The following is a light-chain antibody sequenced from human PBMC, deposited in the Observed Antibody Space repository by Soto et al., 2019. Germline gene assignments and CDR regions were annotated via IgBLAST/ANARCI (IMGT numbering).Light chain of an antibody. CDR1: SSDVGGYNF. V-gene: IGLV2-8*01. CDR2: EVT. J-gene: IGLJ1*01. Sequence: QSALTQPPSASGSPGQSVTISCTGTSSDVGGYNFVSWYQRHPGKAPKLIIYEVTKRPSGVPDRFSGSKSGNTASLTVSGLQAEDEADYYCSSYSGTNNYVFGTGTKLTVL. CDR3: SSYSGTNNYV.